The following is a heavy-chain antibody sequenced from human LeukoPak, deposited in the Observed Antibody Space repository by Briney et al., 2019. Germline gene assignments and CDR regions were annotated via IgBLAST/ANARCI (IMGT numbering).Heavy chain of an antibody. CDR3: AKGHHQEMATIDY. D-gene: IGHD5-24*01. CDR2: ISYDGSNK. J-gene: IGHJ4*02. CDR1: GFTFSSYA. Sequence: GGSLRLSCAASGFTFSSYAMSWVRQAPGKGLEWVAVISYDGSNKYYADSVKGRFTISRDNSKNTLYLQMNSLRAEDTAVYYCAKGHHQEMATIDYWGQGTLVTVSS. V-gene: IGHV3-30*18.